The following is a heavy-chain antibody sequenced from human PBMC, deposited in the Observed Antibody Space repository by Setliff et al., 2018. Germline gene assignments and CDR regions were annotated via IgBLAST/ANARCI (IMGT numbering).Heavy chain of an antibody. D-gene: IGHD5-12*01. CDR3: ARGRRDGYKGGFDP. J-gene: IGHJ5*02. CDR1: GYNFLDYW. CDR2: IYPDDSDT. Sequence: PGESLKISCKASGYNFLDYWIGWVRQMPGKGLEWMGIIYPDDSDTRYSPSVQGPFTISADKSISTAYLQWSSLKASDTAFYYCARGRRDGYKGGFDPWGQGTLVTVSS. V-gene: IGHV5-51*01.